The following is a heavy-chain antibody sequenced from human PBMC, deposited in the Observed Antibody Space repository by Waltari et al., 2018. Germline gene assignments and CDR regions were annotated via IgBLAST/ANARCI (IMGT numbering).Heavy chain of an antibody. D-gene: IGHD3-22*01. J-gene: IGHJ3*02. CDR2: IMTDGREE. V-gene: IGHV3-7*01. CDR3: VRDQWFAFDI. CDR1: GFPLSNYW. Sequence: EVQLVESGGGLVQPGGSLSLSCAASGFPLSNYWMSWVRKAPGKGLEWVANIMTDGREEYYVDSVRGRFTISRDNAKNSLYLQMNSLRPEDTAVYYCVRDQWFAFDIWGQGTMVTVSS.